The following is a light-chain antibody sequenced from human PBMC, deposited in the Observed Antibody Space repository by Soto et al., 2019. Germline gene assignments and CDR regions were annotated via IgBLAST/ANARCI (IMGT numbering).Light chain of an antibody. CDR1: QGIRND. V-gene: IGKV1-17*01. J-gene: IGKJ2*01. CDR2: AAS. Sequence: DLQMTQSPSSLSASVGDRVIITCRASQGIRNDLGWYQQKPGKAPKRLIYAASSLQSGVPSRFSGSGSGTEFTLTISSLQPEDFATYYCLQYHSYLLYTFGQGTKVEIK. CDR3: LQYHSYLLYT.